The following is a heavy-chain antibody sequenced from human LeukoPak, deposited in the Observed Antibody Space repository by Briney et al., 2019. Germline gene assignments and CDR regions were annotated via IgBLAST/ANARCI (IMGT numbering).Heavy chain of an antibody. CDR1: GCSISSYY. Sequence: PSETLSLTCTVSGCSISSYYWSWIRQPPGKGLEWIGYIYYSGSTNYNPSLKSRVTISVDTSKNQFSLKLSSVTAADTAVYYCARDRAPSSGWFQYNWFDPWGQGTLVTVSS. V-gene: IGHV4-59*01. J-gene: IGHJ5*02. CDR2: IYYSGST. D-gene: IGHD6-19*01. CDR3: ARDRAPSSGWFQYNWFDP.